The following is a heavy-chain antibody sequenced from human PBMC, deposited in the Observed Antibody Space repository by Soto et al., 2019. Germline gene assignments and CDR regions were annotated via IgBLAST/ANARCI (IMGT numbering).Heavy chain of an antibody. V-gene: IGHV3-74*01. J-gene: IGHJ6*02. CDR3: AREKKSSWYFYGMDA. CDR2: INSDGSST. Sequence: PGGSLRLSCAASGFTFSSYWMHWVRQAPGKGLVWVSRINSDGSSTSYADSVKGRFTISRDNAKNTLYLQMNSLRAEDTAVYYCAREKKSSWYFYGMDAWGQGTTVTVSS. CDR1: GFTFSSYW. D-gene: IGHD6-13*01.